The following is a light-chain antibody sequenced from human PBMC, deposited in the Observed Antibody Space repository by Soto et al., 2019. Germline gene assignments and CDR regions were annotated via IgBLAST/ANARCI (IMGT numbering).Light chain of an antibody. V-gene: IGKV3-20*01. Sequence: DIVLTQSPGTLSLSPGERATLSCRASQSVTSNYLAWYQQKPGQAPRLLIYGASTRATGIPDRFSGSGSGADFTLTISRLEPEDFAVYYCQQYGSSRWTFGQGTKVEVK. J-gene: IGKJ1*01. CDR1: QSVTSNY. CDR2: GAS. CDR3: QQYGSSRWT.